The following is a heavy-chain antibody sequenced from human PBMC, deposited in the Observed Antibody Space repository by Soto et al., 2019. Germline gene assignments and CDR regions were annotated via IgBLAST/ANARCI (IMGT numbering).Heavy chain of an antibody. V-gene: IGHV3-73*02. CDR1: GFTFSGSA. J-gene: IGHJ4*02. D-gene: IGHD1-26*01. CDR3: TSPIVGAGGWGY. Sequence: EVQLVESGGGLVQPGGSLKLSCAASGFTFSGSAMHWVRQASGKGLEWVGRIRSKANSYATAYAASVKGRFTIYRDDSKNTAYLQMNSLKTEDTAVYYCTSPIVGAGGWGYWGQGTLVTVSS. CDR2: IRSKANSYAT.